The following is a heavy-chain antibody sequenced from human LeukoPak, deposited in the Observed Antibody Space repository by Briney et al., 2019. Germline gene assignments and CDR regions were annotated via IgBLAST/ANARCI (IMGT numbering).Heavy chain of an antibody. Sequence: GASVKVSCKASGYTLTSHCMHWVRQAPGQGLEWMGLISPRGGATIYGQKFQGRVTMTSDTSTSTVYMELSSLRPADTAVYYCASGMQLRVGELFLDTRYDGFDLWGQGTMVTVSS. J-gene: IGHJ3*01. CDR3: ASGMQLRVGELFLDTRYDGFDL. D-gene: IGHD3-16*01. V-gene: IGHV1-46*01. CDR2: ISPRGGAT. CDR1: GYTLTSHC.